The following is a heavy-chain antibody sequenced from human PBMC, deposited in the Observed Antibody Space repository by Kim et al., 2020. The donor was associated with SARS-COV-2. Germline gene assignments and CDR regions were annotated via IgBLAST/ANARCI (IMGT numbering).Heavy chain of an antibody. CDR3: ATDLYYYARRGYVD. D-gene: IGHD3-22*01. CDR1: GFPFDDYA. CDR2: IRWNSCST. V-gene: IGHV3-9*01. Sequence: GGSLRLSCAASGFPFDDYAMHWARQAPGEGLEWVSGIRWNSCSTGYVDSVQPRFTIPRDNAKNSLYLHMNSLKAEDTAFYYCATDLYYYARRGYVDWGQG. J-gene: IGHJ1*01.